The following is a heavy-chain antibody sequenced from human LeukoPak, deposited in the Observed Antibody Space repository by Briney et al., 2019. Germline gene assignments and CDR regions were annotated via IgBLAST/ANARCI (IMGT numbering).Heavy chain of an antibody. D-gene: IGHD3-10*01. CDR3: ATNYYGSGNYYYWYFDL. CDR2: AYYSGNT. V-gene: IGHV4-59*01. J-gene: IGHJ2*01. Sequence: PSETLSLTCTVSGGSISSYSWSWIRQPPGKGLEWIGCAYYSGNTNYNPSLKSRVTVSVDTSKNQFSLRLSSVTAADTAVYYCATNYYGSGNYYYWYFDLWGRGTLVTVSS. CDR1: GGSISSYS.